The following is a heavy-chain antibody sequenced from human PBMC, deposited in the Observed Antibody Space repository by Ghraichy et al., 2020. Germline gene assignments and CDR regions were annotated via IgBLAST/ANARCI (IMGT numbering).Heavy chain of an antibody. V-gene: IGHV4-34*01. D-gene: IGHD5-12*01. CDR3: ARGGRAVPGRWIDP. J-gene: IGHJ5*02. Sequence: SETLSLTCAVYGGSFSDYYWSWIRQPPGKGLEWIGEINHSGSTNYNPSLKSRVTISVDTSKNQFSLKLSSVTAADTAVYYCARGGRAVPGRWIDPWGQGTLVTVSP. CDR1: GGSFSDYY. CDR2: INHSGST.